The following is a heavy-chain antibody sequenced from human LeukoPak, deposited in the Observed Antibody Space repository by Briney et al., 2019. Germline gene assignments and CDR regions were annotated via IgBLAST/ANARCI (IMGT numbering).Heavy chain of an antibody. J-gene: IGHJ4*02. D-gene: IGHD3-22*01. CDR2: INPNSGGT. CDR1: GYTFTDYL. CDR3: ARGDETSDYYYPRFDY. Sequence: ASVTVSCKACGYTFTDYLIHRVRQAPGQGLEWMGWINPNSGGTNNAQKLQGRVTMTRDTSISTAYMELSRLRSDDTAVYYCARGDETSDYYYPRFDYWGQGTLVTVSS. V-gene: IGHV1-2*02.